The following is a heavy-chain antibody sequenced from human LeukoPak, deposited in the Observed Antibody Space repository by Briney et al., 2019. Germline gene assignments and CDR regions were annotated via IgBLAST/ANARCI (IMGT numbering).Heavy chain of an antibody. CDR3: ASIQNSNDLERDY. CDR2: MNPNSGNT. CDR1: GYTFTSYD. Sequence: GASVKVSCKASGYTFTSYDINWVRQATGQGLEWMGWMNPNSGNTGYAQKFQGRVTITRNTSISTAYMELSSLRSEDTAVYYCASIQNSNDLERDYWGQGTLVTVSS. J-gene: IGHJ4*02. V-gene: IGHV1-8*03. D-gene: IGHD4-23*01.